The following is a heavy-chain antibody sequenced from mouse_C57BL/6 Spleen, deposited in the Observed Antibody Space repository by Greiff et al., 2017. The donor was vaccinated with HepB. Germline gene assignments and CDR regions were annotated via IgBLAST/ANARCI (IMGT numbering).Heavy chain of an antibody. Sequence: ESGPGLVKPSQSLSLTCSVTGYSITSGYYWNWIRQFPGNQLEWMGYISYDGSNNYNPSLKNRISITRDTSKNQFFLKLNSVTTEDTATYYCARAHYYGRVGAMDYWGQGTSVTVSS. V-gene: IGHV3-6*01. CDR2: ISYDGSN. J-gene: IGHJ4*01. CDR3: ARAHYYGRVGAMDY. D-gene: IGHD1-1*01. CDR1: GYSITSGYY.